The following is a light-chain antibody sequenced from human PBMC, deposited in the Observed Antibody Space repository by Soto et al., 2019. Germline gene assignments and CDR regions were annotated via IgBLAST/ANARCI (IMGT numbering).Light chain of an antibody. Sequence: DIQMTQSPSTLSASVGDRVTISCRASQSLDSWLAWYQQKPGKAPKLLIYKASRLESGVPSRFSGSGSGTDFTLTISSLQPDDFATYYCLQYNSNSRIFGQGTKLEIK. CDR3: LQYNSNSRI. V-gene: IGKV1-5*03. CDR2: KAS. CDR1: QSLDSW. J-gene: IGKJ2*01.